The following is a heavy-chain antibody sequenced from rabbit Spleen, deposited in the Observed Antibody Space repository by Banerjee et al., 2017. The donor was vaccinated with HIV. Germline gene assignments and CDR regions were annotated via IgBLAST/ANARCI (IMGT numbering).Heavy chain of an antibody. D-gene: IGHD1-1*01. CDR3: ARDLIGVIGWNFNL. Sequence: QEQLVESGGGLVQPGASLTLTCTASGFSFSSSYDMCWVRQAPGKGLEWIACINIVTYKAVYATWAKGRFTISRTSSTTVTLQMTSLTAADTATYFCARDLIGVIGWNFNLWGQGTLVTVS. J-gene: IGHJ4*01. CDR1: GFSFSSSYD. CDR2: INIVTYKA. V-gene: IGHV1S45*01.